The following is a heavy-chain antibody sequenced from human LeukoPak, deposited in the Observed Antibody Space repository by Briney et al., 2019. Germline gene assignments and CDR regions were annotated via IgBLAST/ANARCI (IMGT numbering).Heavy chain of an antibody. CDR2: ADPEDGET. Sequence: ASVKVSCKVSGYTFTDYYMHWVQQAPGKGLEWMGLADPEDGETIYAEKFQGRVTITADTSTDTAYMELSSLRSEDTAVYYCAREKAPYGFFDYWGQGTLVTVSS. J-gene: IGHJ4*02. CDR1: GYTFTDYY. CDR3: AREKAPYGFFDY. D-gene: IGHD4-17*01. V-gene: IGHV1-69-2*01.